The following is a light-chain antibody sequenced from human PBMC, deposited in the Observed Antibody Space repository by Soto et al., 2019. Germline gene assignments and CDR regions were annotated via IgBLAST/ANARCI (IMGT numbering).Light chain of an antibody. CDR1: SSDVGRYNY. V-gene: IGLV2-14*01. J-gene: IGLJ2*01. CDR2: EVS. CDR3: SSYTTSSTLV. Sequence: QSVLTQPASVSGSPGQSITISCTGTSSDVGRYNYVSWYQQHPGKVPKLMIFEVSNRPSGISNRFSGSKSGNTASLTISGLQAEDEADYFCSSYTTSSTLVFGGGTKVTVL.